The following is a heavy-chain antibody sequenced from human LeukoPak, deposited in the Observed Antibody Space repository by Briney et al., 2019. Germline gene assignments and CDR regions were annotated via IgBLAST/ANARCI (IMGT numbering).Heavy chain of an antibody. Sequence: PGRSLRLSCAASGFTFKNYAMSWVRQAPGKGLEWLSAISDNGAYTWYADSVRGHFSISRDNSKSTLYLQMNSLRAEDMAVYYCAKDASDYWGQGTLVTVSS. CDR2: ISDNGAYT. D-gene: IGHD3-16*01. CDR1: GFTFKNYA. V-gene: IGHV3-23*01. CDR3: AKDASDY. J-gene: IGHJ4*02.